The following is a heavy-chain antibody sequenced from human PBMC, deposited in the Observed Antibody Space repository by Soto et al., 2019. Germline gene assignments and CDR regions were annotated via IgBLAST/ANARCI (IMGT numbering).Heavy chain of an antibody. CDR2: ISGSGYST. CDR3: AKPMGGYSSGLY. D-gene: IGHD5-18*01. CDR1: GFTFSTYA. Sequence: GGSLRLSCAASGFTFSTYAMNWVRQAPGEGLEWVSAISGSGYSTYYADSVQGRFTISRDNSKNTLYLQMNSLRAEDTAVYYCAKPMGGYSSGLYWGQGTLVTVSS. V-gene: IGHV3-23*01. J-gene: IGHJ4*02.